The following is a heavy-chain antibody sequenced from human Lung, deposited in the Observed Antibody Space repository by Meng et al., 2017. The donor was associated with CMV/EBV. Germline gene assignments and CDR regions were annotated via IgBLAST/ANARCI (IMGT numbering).Heavy chain of an antibody. CDR1: GYAFTGYY. Sequence: SGYAFTGYYMHWVRQAPGQGLEWMGWINPNSGGTNYAQKFQGRVTMTRDTSMRTVYMDLNRLISDDTAVYYCAKGGYSGSSYAWFDSWGQGTLVTVSS. J-gene: IGHJ5*01. CDR3: AKGGYSGSSYAWFDS. CDR2: INPNSGGT. D-gene: IGHD1-26*01. V-gene: IGHV1-2*02.